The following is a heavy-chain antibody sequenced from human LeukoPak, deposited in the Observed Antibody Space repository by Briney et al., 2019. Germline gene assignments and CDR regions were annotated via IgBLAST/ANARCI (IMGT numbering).Heavy chain of an antibody. CDR1: GGSISGSSYY. Sequence: SETLSLTCTVSGGSISGSSYYWGWIRQPPGKGLEWIGSIYYSGSTYYNPSLKSRVTISVDTSKNQFSLKLSSVTAADTSVYYCARLPRIAVAVGYFDYWGQGTLVTVSS. V-gene: IGHV4-39*01. J-gene: IGHJ4*02. CDR2: IYYSGST. D-gene: IGHD6-19*01. CDR3: ARLPRIAVAVGYFDY.